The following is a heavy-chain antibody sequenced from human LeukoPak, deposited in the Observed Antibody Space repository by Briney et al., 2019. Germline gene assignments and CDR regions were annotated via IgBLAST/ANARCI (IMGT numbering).Heavy chain of an antibody. J-gene: IGHJ4*02. CDR2: VGHSGSA. CDR3: VRVKSGSISDS. V-gene: IGHV4-34*01. CDR1: GGSFSAFF. D-gene: IGHD1-26*01. Sequence: SETLSLTCAVSGGSFSAFFWRWVRQPPGKGLEWIGDVGHSGSADYNPSLKSRVTISRDMSKNQFSLSLNSVTAADTAVYYCVRVKSGSISDSWGQGTLVTVSS.